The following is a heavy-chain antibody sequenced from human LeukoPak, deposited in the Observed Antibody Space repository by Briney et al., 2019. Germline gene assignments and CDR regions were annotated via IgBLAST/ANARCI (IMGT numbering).Heavy chain of an antibody. J-gene: IGHJ3*02. CDR1: GGSISSYY. D-gene: IGHD5-24*01. Sequence: TSETLSLTCTVSGGSISSYYWSWIRQRPGQGLEWIGYIYYSGSTNYNPSLKSRFTISVDTSKNQFSLKLSSVTAADTAVYYCARGLLDGYTHPAAFDIWGQGTMVTVSS. V-gene: IGHV4-59*01. CDR3: ARGLLDGYTHPAAFDI. CDR2: IYYSGST.